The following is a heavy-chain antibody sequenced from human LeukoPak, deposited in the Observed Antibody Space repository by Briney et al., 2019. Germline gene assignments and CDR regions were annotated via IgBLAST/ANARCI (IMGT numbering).Heavy chain of an antibody. V-gene: IGHV1-2*02. Sequence: GASVKVSCKASGYTFTGYYMHWVRQAPGQGLEWMGWINPSSGGTNYAQKFQGRVTMTRDTSISTAYMELSRLRSDDTAVYYCARLTYYNFWSGYNNAFDIWGQGTMVTVSS. J-gene: IGHJ3*02. CDR3: ARLTYYNFWSGYNNAFDI. CDR1: GYTFTGYY. D-gene: IGHD3-3*01. CDR2: INPSSGGT.